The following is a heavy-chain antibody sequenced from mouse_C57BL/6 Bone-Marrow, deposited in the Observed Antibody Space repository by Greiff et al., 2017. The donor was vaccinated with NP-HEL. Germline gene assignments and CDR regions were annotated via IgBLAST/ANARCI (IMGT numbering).Heavy chain of an antibody. Sequence: QVQLQQSGPGLVQPSQSLSITCTVSGFSLTSYGVHWVRQSPGKGLEWLGVIWSGGSTDYNAAFISRLSISKDNSKSQVFFKMNSLQADDTAIYYCARNTLYDYDPFAYWGQGTLVTVSA. CDR2: IWSGGST. CDR1: GFSLTSYG. J-gene: IGHJ3*01. D-gene: IGHD2-4*01. V-gene: IGHV2-2*01. CDR3: ARNTLYDYDPFAY.